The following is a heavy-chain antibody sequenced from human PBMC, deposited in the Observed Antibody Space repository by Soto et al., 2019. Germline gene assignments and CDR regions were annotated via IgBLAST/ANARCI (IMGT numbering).Heavy chain of an antibody. CDR1: GFSLSTSGVG. CDR2: IYRDHDK. D-gene: IGHD6-13*01. CDR3: AHIRLAAGGLDY. V-gene: IGHV2-5*02. J-gene: IGHJ4*02. Sequence: QITLKESGPTLVKPTQTLTLTCTFSGFSLSTSGVGVGWIRQPPGKALEWLALIYRDHDKRYTPSLKSRLTSTKHTSKNQVIQTMTNRDPVDTATYYWAHIRLAAGGLDYWGQVTLVTVSS.